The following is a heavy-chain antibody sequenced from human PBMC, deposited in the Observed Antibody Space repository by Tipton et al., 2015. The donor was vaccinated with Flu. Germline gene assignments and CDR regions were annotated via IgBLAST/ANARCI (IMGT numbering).Heavy chain of an antibody. CDR1: GGSISDYY. J-gene: IGHJ4*02. CDR2: FYSTGST. Sequence: TLSLTCTVSGGSISDYYWSWIRQPAGKGLEWIGRFYSTGSTDYNPSLESRVTLSVDPSKNQSSLSLSSVTAADTAVYYCARGFLFFGELSTAYYFDSWGQGTLVTVSP. D-gene: IGHD3-16*01. CDR3: ARGFLFFGELSTAYYFDS. V-gene: IGHV4-4*07.